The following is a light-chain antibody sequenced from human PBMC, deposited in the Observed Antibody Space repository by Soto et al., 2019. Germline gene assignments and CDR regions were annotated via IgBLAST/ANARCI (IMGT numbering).Light chain of an antibody. CDR2: DVS. CDR3: SSYTSINTRV. J-gene: IGLJ1*01. V-gene: IGLV2-14*01. CDR1: SSDVGGYNY. Sequence: QSALTQPASVSGSPGQSITISCTGTSSDVGGYNYVSWCQQHPGKAPKLMIYDVSNRPSGVSYRFSGSKSGNTASLTISGLQAEDEADYYCSSYTSINTRVFGTGTKVTVL.